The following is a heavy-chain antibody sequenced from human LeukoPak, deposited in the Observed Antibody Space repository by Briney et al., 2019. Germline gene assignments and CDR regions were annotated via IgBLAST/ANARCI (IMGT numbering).Heavy chain of an antibody. CDR3: AKDIELGGGLLGAFDY. CDR2: IIPIFGTA. V-gene: IGHV1-69*13. D-gene: IGHD2/OR15-2a*01. CDR1: GGTFSSYV. J-gene: IGHJ4*02. Sequence: SVKVSCKASGGTFSSYVISWVRQAPGQGLEWMGGIIPIFGTANYAQKFQGRVTITADESTSTAYMELSSLRSEDTALYYCAKDIELGGGLLGAFDYWGQGTLVTVSS.